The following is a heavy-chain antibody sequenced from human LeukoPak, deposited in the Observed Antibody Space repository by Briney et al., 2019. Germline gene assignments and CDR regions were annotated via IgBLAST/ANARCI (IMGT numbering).Heavy chain of an antibody. CDR3: ARDLVAARPYYYMDV. J-gene: IGHJ6*03. V-gene: IGHV1-69*13. D-gene: IGHD6-6*01. CDR1: GGTFSSYA. Sequence: GASVKVSCTASGGTFSSYAISWVRQAPGQGLEWMGGIIPIFGTANYAQKFQGRVTITADESTSTAYMELSSLRSEDTAVYYCARDLVAARPYYYMDVWGKGTTVTVSS. CDR2: IIPIFGTA.